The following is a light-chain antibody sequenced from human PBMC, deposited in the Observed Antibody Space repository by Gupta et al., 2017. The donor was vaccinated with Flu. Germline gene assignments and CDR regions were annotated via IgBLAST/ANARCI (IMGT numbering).Light chain of an antibody. CDR1: QSVSSDY. CDR3: QVSGT. J-gene: IGKJ1*01. Sequence: LSPGERATLSCGASQSVSSDYLAWYQQKPGQAPRLVIYGASKRATGIPDRFSGSESGTVFTLIISRLEPEDFAVYYCQVSGTFGQGTKVEIK. V-gene: IGKV3-20*01. CDR2: GAS.